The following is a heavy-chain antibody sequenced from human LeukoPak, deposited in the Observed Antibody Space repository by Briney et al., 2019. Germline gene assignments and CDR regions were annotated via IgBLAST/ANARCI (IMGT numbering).Heavy chain of an antibody. CDR1: GFTFSSYA. CDR3: AKGSGIAAAGTRGNWFDP. V-gene: IGHV3-23*01. D-gene: IGHD6-13*01. J-gene: IGHJ5*02. CDR2: ISSSGGST. Sequence: GGSLRLSCAASGFTFSSYAMSWVRQAPGKGLEWVSAISSSGGSTYYADSVKGRFTISRDNSKNTLYLQMNSLRAEDTAVYYCAKGSGIAAAGTRGNWFDPWGQGTLVTVSS.